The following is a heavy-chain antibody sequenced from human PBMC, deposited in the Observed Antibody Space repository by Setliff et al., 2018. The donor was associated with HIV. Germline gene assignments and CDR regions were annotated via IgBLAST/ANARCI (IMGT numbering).Heavy chain of an antibody. V-gene: IGHV4-59*11. J-gene: IGHJ4*02. Sequence: SETLSLTCTVSGGSISSHYWNWIRRPPGKGLEWIGSINYSGSTNYDPSLKSRVTISVGSSYNHFSLKLSSVTAADTGVYYCASRRGIEFYFDIWGQGTPVTVSS. CDR3: ASRRGIEFYFDI. CDR1: GGSISSHY. CDR2: INYSGST. D-gene: IGHD3-10*01.